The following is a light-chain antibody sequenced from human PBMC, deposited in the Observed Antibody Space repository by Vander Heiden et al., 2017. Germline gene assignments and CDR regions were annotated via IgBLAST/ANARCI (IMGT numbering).Light chain of an antibody. CDR3: QQCNSYPFT. CDR1: QGITTY. J-gene: IGKJ4*01. CDR2: ATS. V-gene: IGKV1-9*01. Sequence: KLPHSPSSLSASVGDRVTITWRASQGITTYLDWYQQRSGKAPKLLIYATSTLQSWVPSGLSGSGSGTDFTLTISSLQPEDFATHYCQQCNSYPFTFGGGTKVEI.